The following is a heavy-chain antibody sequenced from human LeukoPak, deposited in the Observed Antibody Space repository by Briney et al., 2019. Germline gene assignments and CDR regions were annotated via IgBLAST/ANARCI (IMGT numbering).Heavy chain of an antibody. CDR2: IKQDGSEK. Sequence: GGSLRLSCAASGFTFSGYWMHWVRQAPGKGLEWVANIKQDGSEKYYVYSVKGRFTISRDNAKNSLYLQMNGLRAEDTAVYYCARSSTWLSYGMDVWGQGTTVTVSS. J-gene: IGHJ6*02. CDR1: GFTFSGYW. CDR3: ARSSTWLSYGMDV. D-gene: IGHD6-19*01. V-gene: IGHV3-7*01.